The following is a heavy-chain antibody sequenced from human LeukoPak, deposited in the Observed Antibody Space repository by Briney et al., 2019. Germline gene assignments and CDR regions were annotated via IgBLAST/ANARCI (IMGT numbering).Heavy chain of an antibody. J-gene: IGHJ4*02. V-gene: IGHV4-39*07. CDR2: IYYSGST. Sequence: PSETLSLTCTVSGGSISSSSYYWGWIRQPPGKGLEWIGSIYYSGSTYYNPSLKSRVTISVDTSKNQFSLKLNSVTAADTAVYYCARARETTGVGIFDYWGQGTLVTVSS. CDR1: GGSISSSSYY. CDR3: ARARETTGVGIFDY. D-gene: IGHD4-23*01.